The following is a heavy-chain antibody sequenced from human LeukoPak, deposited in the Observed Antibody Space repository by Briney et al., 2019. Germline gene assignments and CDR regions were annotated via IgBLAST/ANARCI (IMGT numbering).Heavy chain of an antibody. D-gene: IGHD4-17*01. Sequence: GGSLILSCAASGFTVSSNYMSWVRQAPGKGLEWVSVLYSGGGTYYADSVKGRFTISRDNSKNTLYLQMNSLRAEDTAVYYCAKDRYGDYVGLPSDYWGQGTLVTVSS. CDR3: AKDRYGDYVGLPSDY. CDR1: GFTVSSNY. J-gene: IGHJ4*02. V-gene: IGHV3-53*01. CDR2: LYSGGGT.